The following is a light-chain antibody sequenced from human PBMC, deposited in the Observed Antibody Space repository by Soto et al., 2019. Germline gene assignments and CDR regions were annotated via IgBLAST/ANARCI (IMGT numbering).Light chain of an antibody. V-gene: IGLV1-40*01. CDR2: GNN. J-gene: IGLJ7*01. Sequence: QSVLTQLPSVSGAPGQRVTISCTGSSSNIGAGYDVHWYQQLPGTAPKLLIYGNNNRPSGVPDRFSGSKSGTSASLAITGLQAEDEADYYCQSYDSSLSGSVFGGGTKLTVL. CDR3: QSYDSSLSGSV. CDR1: SSNIGAGYD.